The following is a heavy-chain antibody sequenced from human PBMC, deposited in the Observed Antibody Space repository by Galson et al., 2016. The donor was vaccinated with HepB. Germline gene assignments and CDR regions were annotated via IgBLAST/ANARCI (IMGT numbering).Heavy chain of an antibody. CDR1: GFTFSSYA. D-gene: IGHD3-3*01. Sequence: SLRLSCAASGFTFSSYAMHWVRQVPGKGLEWVAVISFDGSKKYYADSVKGRFTISRDKAKNTLYLQMNSLRAEDTAVYYCARVWIFGVVIFYYWGQGTLVTVSS. V-gene: IGHV3-30-3*01. CDR2: ISFDGSKK. J-gene: IGHJ4*02. CDR3: ARVWIFGVVIFYY.